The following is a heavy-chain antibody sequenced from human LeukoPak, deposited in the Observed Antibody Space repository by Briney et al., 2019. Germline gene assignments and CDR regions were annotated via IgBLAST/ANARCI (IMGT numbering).Heavy chain of an antibody. CDR2: INSNGDT. Sequence: SETLSLTCTVSGGSISSYHWIWLRQPAGKGLEWIGRINSNGDTVYNPSLKSRATMSLDLTNNQFSLKLSSVTAADTAVYYCARDRGLDGSDQLDSWGPGTLVTVSS. CDR1: GGSISSYH. CDR3: ARDRGLDGSDQLDS. D-gene: IGHD3-10*01. V-gene: IGHV4-4*07. J-gene: IGHJ5*01.